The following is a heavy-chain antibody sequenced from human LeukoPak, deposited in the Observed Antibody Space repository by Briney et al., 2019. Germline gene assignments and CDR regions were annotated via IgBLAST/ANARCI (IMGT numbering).Heavy chain of an antibody. CDR1: GGSFSGYY. CDR3: ARGGSGDIVVVPAANLRWFDP. D-gene: IGHD2-2*01. V-gene: IGHV4-34*01. J-gene: IGHJ5*02. Sequence: SETLSLTCAVYGGSFSGYYWSWIRQPPGKGLELIGEINHSGSTNYNPSLKSRVTISVDTSKNQFSLKLSSVTAADTAVYYCARGGSGDIVVVPAANLRWFDPWGQGTLVTVSS. CDR2: INHSGST.